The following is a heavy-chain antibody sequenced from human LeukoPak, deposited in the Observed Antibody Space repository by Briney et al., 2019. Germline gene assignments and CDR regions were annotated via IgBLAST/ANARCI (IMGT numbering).Heavy chain of an antibody. CDR3: ARDYSWARWFDP. D-gene: IGHD5-18*01. V-gene: IGHV3-30-3*01. Sequence: GGSLRLSCAASGFTFSSYAMHWVRQAPGKGLEWVAVISYDGSNKYYADSVKGRFTISRDNAKNSLYLQMNSLRAEDTAVYYCARDYSWARWFDPWGQGTLVTVSS. CDR2: ISYDGSNK. J-gene: IGHJ5*02. CDR1: GFTFSSYA.